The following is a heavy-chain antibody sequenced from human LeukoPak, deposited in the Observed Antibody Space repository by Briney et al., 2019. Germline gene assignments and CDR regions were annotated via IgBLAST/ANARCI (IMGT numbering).Heavy chain of an antibody. V-gene: IGHV1-69*04. J-gene: IGHJ5*02. Sequence: SVKVSCKASGGTFSTHAISWVRQAPGQGFEWMGRLIPIFSVGDYAQKFRGRVTITADTSTSTAYMELRSLTSEDTAVYYCARESRELALSHFDPWGQGTLVTVPS. D-gene: IGHD3-16*01. CDR2: LIPIFSVG. CDR3: ARESRELALSHFDP. CDR1: GGTFSTHA.